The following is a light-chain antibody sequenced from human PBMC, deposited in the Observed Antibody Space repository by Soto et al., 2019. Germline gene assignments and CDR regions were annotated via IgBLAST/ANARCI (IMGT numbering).Light chain of an antibody. CDR1: QAVSSY. V-gene: IGKV3-15*01. CDR2: DAS. Sequence: EIVMTQSPDALSVSLGERVSLTCRASQAVSSYLAWYQQKPGQAHRLLISDASTRATDIPDRFIGSGSGTDFTLTISSLQSSDLAVYYCLQYSTWPPLYTFGQGTKLEIK. J-gene: IGKJ2*01. CDR3: LQYSTWPPLYT.